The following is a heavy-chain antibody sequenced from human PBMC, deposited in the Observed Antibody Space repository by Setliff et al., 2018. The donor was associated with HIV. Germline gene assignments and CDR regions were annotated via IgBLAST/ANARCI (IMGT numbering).Heavy chain of an antibody. CDR3: ARSIHGGGSEPFDT. D-gene: IGHD3-10*01. J-gene: IGHJ5*02. CDR1: GGSIRDYY. Sequence: SETLSLTCRVSGGSIRDYYWNWIRQPAGKGLEWIGRIYSDGSTNYNPSLKSRVTMSVDTSNNQFSLSLRSVTAADTAIYYCARSIHGGGSEPFDTWGQGILVTVSS. V-gene: IGHV4-4*07. CDR2: IYSDGST.